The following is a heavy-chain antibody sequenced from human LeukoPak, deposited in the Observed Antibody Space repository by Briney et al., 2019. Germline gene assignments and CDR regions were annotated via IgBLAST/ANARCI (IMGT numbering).Heavy chain of an antibody. CDR2: ISSSGSTI. V-gene: IGHV3-48*03. CDR3: ARVGRSIVGAADY. Sequence: GGSLRLSCAASGFTFSSYEMNWVRQAPGKVLEWVSYISSSGSTIYYADSVKGRFTISRDNAKNSLYLQMNSLRAEDTAVYYCARVGRSIVGAADYWGQGTLVTVSS. J-gene: IGHJ4*02. CDR1: GFTFSSYE. D-gene: IGHD1-26*01.